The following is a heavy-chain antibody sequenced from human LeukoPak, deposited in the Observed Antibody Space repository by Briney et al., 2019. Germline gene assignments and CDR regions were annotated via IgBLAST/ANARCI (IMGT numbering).Heavy chain of an antibody. Sequence: SETLSLTCSVSGGSMSSGGYDGSWIRQHPGKGLEWIGYIYYSGSTYYNPSLKSRVTISVDTSKNQFFLKLSSVTAADTAVYYCARAGYYDSSGNFDYWGQGTLVTVSS. CDR2: IYYSGST. CDR1: GGSMSSGGYD. CDR3: ARAGYYDSSGNFDY. J-gene: IGHJ4*02. V-gene: IGHV4-31*03. D-gene: IGHD3-22*01.